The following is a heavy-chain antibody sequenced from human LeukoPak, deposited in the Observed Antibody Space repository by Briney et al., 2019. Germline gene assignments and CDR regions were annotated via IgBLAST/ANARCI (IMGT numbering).Heavy chain of an antibody. D-gene: IGHD5-18*01. CDR2: IKQDGSQK. J-gene: IGHJ4*02. Sequence: PGGSLRLSCAASGFTFSRYWMSWVRQAPGKGLEWVANIKQDGSQKSYVDSVKGRFTISRDNANNLLYLQMNSLRAEDTAVYYCARDRNVDTAMELCRLDYWGQGTLVTVSS. CDR3: ARDRNVDTAMELCRLDY. V-gene: IGHV3-7*01. CDR1: GFTFSRYW.